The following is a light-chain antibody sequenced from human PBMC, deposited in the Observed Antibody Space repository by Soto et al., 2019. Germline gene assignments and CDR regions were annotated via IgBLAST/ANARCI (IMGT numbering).Light chain of an antibody. J-gene: IGKJ5*01. CDR2: AAS. Sequence: DIQMTQSPSSLSASVGDRVTIPCRASQTISINLNWYQQKPGKAPKLLIYAASSLQSGVPSRFSGSGSGTDFTLAISSLQPEDFATYYCQQSDSIPITFGQGTRLEIK. CDR1: QTISIN. CDR3: QQSDSIPIT. V-gene: IGKV1-39*01.